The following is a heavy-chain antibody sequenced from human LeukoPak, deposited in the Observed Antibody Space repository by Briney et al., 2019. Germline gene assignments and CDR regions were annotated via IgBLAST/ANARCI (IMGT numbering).Heavy chain of an antibody. D-gene: IGHD6-6*01. J-gene: IGHJ3*01. CDR2: INSDGSEG. CDR1: GFIVSANY. V-gene: IGHV3-7*03. Sequence: GGSLRLSCAASGFIVSANYMSWSRQAPGKGLEWVACINSDGSEGYYADVVKGRFTISRDNAKNSLYLQINSLRAEDTAVYYCARSSYSSSSSVWGQGTMVTVSS. CDR3: ARSSYSSSSSV.